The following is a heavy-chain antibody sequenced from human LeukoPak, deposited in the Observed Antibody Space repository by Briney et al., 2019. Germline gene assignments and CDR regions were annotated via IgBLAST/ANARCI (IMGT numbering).Heavy chain of an antibody. D-gene: IGHD6-13*01. Sequence: SETLSLTCTVSGYSISSGYYWGWIRQPPGKGLEWIGSIYYSGSTYYNPSLKSRVTISVDTSKNQFSLKLSSVTAADTAVYYCAREGSLGYSSSWYWYYFDYWGQGTLVTVSS. CDR2: IYYSGST. V-gene: IGHV4-38-2*02. J-gene: IGHJ4*02. CDR1: GYSISSGYY. CDR3: AREGSLGYSSSWYWYYFDY.